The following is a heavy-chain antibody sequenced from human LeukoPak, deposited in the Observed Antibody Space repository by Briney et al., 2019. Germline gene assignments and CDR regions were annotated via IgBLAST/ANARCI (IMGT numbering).Heavy chain of an antibody. J-gene: IGHJ4*02. CDR3: ATLGQRYCSGGSCYTSGSSDY. D-gene: IGHD2-15*01. V-gene: IGHV3-23*01. CDR2: ISGSGGST. Sequence: GGSLRLSCAASGFTFSSYAMSWVRQAPGKGVEWVSAISGSGGSTYYADSVKGRFTISRDNSKNTLYLQMNSLRAEDTAVYYCATLGQRYCSGGSCYTSGSSDYWGQGTLVTVSS. CDR1: GFTFSSYA.